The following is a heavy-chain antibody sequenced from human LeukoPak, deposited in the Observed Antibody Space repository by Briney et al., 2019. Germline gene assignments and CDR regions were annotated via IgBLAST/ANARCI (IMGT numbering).Heavy chain of an antibody. J-gene: IGHJ4*02. CDR1: GGSFSGYY. V-gene: IGHV4-34*01. D-gene: IGHD6-6*01. CDR3: ARGGDKYSSSSGSNY. Sequence: SETLSLTCAVYGGSFSGYYWSWIRQPPGKGLEWIGEINHSGSTNYNPSLKSLVTISVDTSKNQFSLKLSSVTAADTAVYYCARGGDKYSSSSGSNYWGQGTLVTVSS. CDR2: INHSGST.